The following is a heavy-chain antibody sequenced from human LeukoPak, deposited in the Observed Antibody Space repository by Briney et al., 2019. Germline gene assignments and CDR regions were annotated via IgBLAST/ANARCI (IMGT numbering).Heavy chain of an antibody. Sequence: GGSLRLSCAASGLTFSNHAMGWVRQAPGKGLEWISEISGSGGSTYYADSVKGRFTISRDNSKNTLYLQMNSLRAEDTAVYYCTRGLFDFDYWGQGTLVTVSS. D-gene: IGHD3-10*01. V-gene: IGHV3-23*01. CDR2: ISGSGGST. CDR1: GLTFSNHA. CDR3: TRGLFDFDY. J-gene: IGHJ4*02.